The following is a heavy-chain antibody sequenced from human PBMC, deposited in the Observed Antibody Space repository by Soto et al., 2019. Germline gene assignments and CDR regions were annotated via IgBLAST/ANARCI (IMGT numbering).Heavy chain of an antibody. CDR2: IYPGDSET. D-gene: IGHD6-13*01. CDR1: GYSFTSYH. Sequence: GESLKISCKGSGYSFTSYHIVWVRQMPGKGLEWMGIIYPGDSETRYSPPLQGQVTMSADKSTSTAYLQWSSLKASDTAMYYCARPGIAAAGTFGFDDWGQGTLVTVSS. J-gene: IGHJ4*02. V-gene: IGHV5-51*01. CDR3: ARPGIAAAGTFGFDD.